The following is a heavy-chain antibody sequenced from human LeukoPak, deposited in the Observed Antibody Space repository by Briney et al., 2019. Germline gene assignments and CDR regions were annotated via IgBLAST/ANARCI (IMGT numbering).Heavy chain of an antibody. J-gene: IGHJ4*02. Sequence: GGSLRLSCAASGFTFSSHWMHWVRQAPGKGLVWVSRINFDGSSTSYADSVKGRFTISRDNAKNTLYLQMNSLRAEDTAVYYCARVRYCDYWGQGTLVTVSS. CDR3: ARVRYCDY. CDR1: GFTFSSHW. CDR2: INFDGSST. V-gene: IGHV3-74*01. D-gene: IGHD1-14*01.